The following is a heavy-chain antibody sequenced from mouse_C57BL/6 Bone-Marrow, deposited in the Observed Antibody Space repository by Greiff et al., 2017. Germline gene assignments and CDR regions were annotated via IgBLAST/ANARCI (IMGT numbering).Heavy chain of an antibody. CDR2: IDPSDSYT. D-gene: IGHD1-1*01. CDR3: ARALRSFDY. CDR1: GYTFTSYW. Sequence: QVQLQQPGAELVKPGASVKLSCKASGYTFTSYWMQWVKQRPGQGLEWIGEIDPSDSYTNYNQKFKGKATLTVDTSSSPAYMQLSSLTSEDSAVYYCARALRSFDYWGQGTTLTVSS. V-gene: IGHV1-50*01. J-gene: IGHJ2*01.